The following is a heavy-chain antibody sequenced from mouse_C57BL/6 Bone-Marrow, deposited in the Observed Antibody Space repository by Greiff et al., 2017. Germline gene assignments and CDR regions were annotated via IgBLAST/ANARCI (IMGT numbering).Heavy chain of an antibody. V-gene: IGHV1-52*01. CDR1: GYTFTSYW. CDR2: IDPSDSET. D-gene: IGHD1-1*01. Sequence: QVQLQQPGAELVRTGSSVKLSCKASGYTFTSYWMHWVKQRPIQGLEWIGNIDPSDSETHYNQKFKDKATLTVDKSSSTAYMQLSSLTSEDSAVYYCARRIYYYGSIYFDYWGQGTTLTVSS. J-gene: IGHJ2*01. CDR3: ARRIYYYGSIYFDY.